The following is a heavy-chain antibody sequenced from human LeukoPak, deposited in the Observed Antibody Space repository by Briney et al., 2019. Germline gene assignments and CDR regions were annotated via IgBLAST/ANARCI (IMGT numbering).Heavy chain of an antibody. CDR2: IIPILGIA. Sequence: VASVKVSCKASGGTFSSYTISWVRQAPGQGLEWMGRIIPILGIANYAQKFQGRVTITADKSTSTAYMELSSLRSEDTAVYYCARDTSDPGIAAAGLFDPWGQGTLVTVSS. V-gene: IGHV1-69*04. D-gene: IGHD6-13*01. CDR3: ARDTSDPGIAAAGLFDP. CDR1: GGTFSSYT. J-gene: IGHJ5*02.